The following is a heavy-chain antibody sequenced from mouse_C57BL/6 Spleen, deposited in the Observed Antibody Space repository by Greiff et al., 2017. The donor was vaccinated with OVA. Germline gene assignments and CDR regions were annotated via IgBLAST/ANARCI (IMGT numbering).Heavy chain of an antibody. CDR2: IHPNSGST. CDR1: GYTFTSYW. V-gene: IGHV1-64*01. D-gene: IGHD1-1*01. J-gene: IGHJ2*01. Sequence: VQLQQSGAELVKPGASVKLSCKASGYTFTSYWMHWVKQRPGQGLEWIGMIHPNSGSTNYNEKFKSKATLTVDKSSSTAYMQLSSLTSEDSAVYYCARAGGYYGSFHFDYWGQGTTLTVSS. CDR3: ARAGGYYGSFHFDY.